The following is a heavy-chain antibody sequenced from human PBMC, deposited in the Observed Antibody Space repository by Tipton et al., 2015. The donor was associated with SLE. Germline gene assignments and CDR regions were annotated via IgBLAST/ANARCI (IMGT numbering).Heavy chain of an antibody. CDR1: GFSFDDYA. V-gene: IGHV3-9*01. D-gene: IGHD6-19*01. CDR3: ARDSSSGGIIDY. CDR2: ITSNSGRV. J-gene: IGHJ4*02. Sequence: SLRLSCAASGFSFDDYAMYWVRRPPGKGLEWVSGITSNSGRVGYADSVKGRFTISRDNSKNTLYLQMNSLRAEDTAVYYCARDSSSGGIIDYWGQGTLVTVSS.